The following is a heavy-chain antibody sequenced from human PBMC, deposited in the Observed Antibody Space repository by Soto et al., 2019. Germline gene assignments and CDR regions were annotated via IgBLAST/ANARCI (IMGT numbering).Heavy chain of an antibody. CDR2: INPGNGNT. CDR1: GYTFTGYY. V-gene: IGHV1-3*01. D-gene: IGHD3-22*01. CDR3: ARVGRSSGYYFSSYWFDP. J-gene: IGHJ5*02. Sequence: ASVKVSCKASGYTFTGYYMHWVRQATGQGLEWMGWINPGNGNTKYSQKFQGRVTITRDTSASTAYMELSSLRSEDTAVYYCARVGRSSGYYFSSYWFDPWGQGTLVTVSS.